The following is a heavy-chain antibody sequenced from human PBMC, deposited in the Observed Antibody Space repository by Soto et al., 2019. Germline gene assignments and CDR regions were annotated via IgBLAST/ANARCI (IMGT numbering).Heavy chain of an antibody. V-gene: IGHV3-23*01. J-gene: IGHJ4*02. CDR2: ISGSGGST. CDR3: AKDRGGVLVPAATYYFDY. CDR1: GFTFSSYA. D-gene: IGHD2-2*01. Sequence: EVQLLESGGGLVQPGGSLRLSCAASGFTFSSYAMSWVRQAPGKGLECVSAISGSGGSTYYADSVKGRFTISRDNSKNTLYLQMNSLRAEDTAVYYCAKDRGGVLVPAATYYFDYWGQGTLVTVSS.